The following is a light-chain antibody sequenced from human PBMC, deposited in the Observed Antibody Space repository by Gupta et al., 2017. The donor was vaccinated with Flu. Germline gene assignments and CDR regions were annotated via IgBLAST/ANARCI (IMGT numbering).Light chain of an antibody. CDR1: QGISSY. Sequence: IQLTQSPSFLSASVGDRVTITSWASQGISSYFAWYHQKPGKAPKLMIYAATTWQSGVPSRLGGSGSGTEFTLTINSRQPEDFATYDGQQRNRPLGTLGKGT. CDR2: AAT. V-gene: IGKV1-9*01. J-gene: IGKJ2*02. CDR3: QQRNRPLGT.